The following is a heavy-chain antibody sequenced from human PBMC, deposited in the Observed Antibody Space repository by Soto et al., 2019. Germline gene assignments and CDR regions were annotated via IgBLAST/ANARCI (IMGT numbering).Heavy chain of an antibody. D-gene: IGHD2-15*01. Sequence: ASVKVSCKASGGTFSSYAISWVRQAPGQGLEWMGGIIPIFGTANYAQKFQGRVTITADESTSTAYMELSSLRSEDTAVYYCARDQIVVVVAATEYYYYGMDVWGQGTTVTVSS. V-gene: IGHV1-69*13. J-gene: IGHJ6*02. CDR3: ARDQIVVVVAATEYYYYGMDV. CDR2: IIPIFGTA. CDR1: GGTFSSYA.